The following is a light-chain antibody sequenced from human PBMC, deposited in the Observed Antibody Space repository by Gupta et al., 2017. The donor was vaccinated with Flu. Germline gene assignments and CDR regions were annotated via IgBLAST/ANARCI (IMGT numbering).Light chain of an antibody. V-gene: IGLV2-14*04. CDR2: DVS. CDR1: SDLGGYTS. CDR3: SLFAADVTLFV. Sequence: SDLGGYTSVSWSPQHPGTSPTLLLYDVSHRPSGVSPRFSGSTSGTSASLTLSGLPAEAAADYYFSLFAADVTLFVFGTGITVTVL. J-gene: IGLJ1*01.